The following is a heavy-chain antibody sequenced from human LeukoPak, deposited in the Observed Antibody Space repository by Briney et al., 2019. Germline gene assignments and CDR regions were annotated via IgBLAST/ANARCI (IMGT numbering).Heavy chain of an antibody. Sequence: AAVKVSCKASGYTFTGYYMHWVRQAPGQGLEWLGWINPNSGGTNYEKKLQGRGTVTRDQSISTAYMEVRRLRSDDTAVYYCAREILTGYAIDYWGQGTLVTVSS. D-gene: IGHD3-9*01. V-gene: IGHV1-2*02. J-gene: IGHJ4*02. CDR3: AREILTGYAIDY. CDR2: INPNSGGT. CDR1: GYTFTGYY.